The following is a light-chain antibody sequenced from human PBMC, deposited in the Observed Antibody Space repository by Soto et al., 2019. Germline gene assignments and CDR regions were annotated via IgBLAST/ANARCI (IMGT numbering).Light chain of an antibody. CDR2: AAS. V-gene: IGKV3-20*01. CDR3: QQYGNSPAIT. CDR1: QSISSY. Sequence: TPSPDTLSLPPGERATLSCRASQSISSYLAWYQQKPGQAPRLLIYAASSRATGIPDRFSGSGSGTDFTLTVSRLEPEDFAVYYCQQYGNSPAITFGQGTRLEIK. J-gene: IGKJ5*01.